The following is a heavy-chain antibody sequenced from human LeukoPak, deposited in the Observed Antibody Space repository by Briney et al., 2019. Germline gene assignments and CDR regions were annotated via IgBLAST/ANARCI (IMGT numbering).Heavy chain of an antibody. Sequence: TSSATLSLTCTVSGRFVSSNYSSWIRQPPGKGLEWIGYIYYSGSTNYNPTLNSRVTISVDMSKNQFSLKLRSVTAADTAVYYGAREGYSSGWNDYWGQGTLVTVSS. CDR3: AREGYSSGWNDY. CDR2: IYYSGST. D-gene: IGHD6-19*01. V-gene: IGHV4-59*02. CDR1: GRFVSSNY. J-gene: IGHJ4*02.